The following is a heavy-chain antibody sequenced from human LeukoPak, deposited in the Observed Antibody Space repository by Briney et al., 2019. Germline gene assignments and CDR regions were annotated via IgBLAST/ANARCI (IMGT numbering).Heavy chain of an antibody. CDR3: ATGWSGYYRWRLDY. CDR1: GYTFTSYG. D-gene: IGHD3-3*01. Sequence: GASVKVSCKASGYTFTSYGISWVRQAPGQGPEWMGWISAYNGNTNYAQKLQGRVTMTTDTSTSTAYMELRSLRSDDTAVYYCATGWSGYYRWRLDYWGQGTLVTVSS. J-gene: IGHJ4*02. CDR2: ISAYNGNT. V-gene: IGHV1-18*01.